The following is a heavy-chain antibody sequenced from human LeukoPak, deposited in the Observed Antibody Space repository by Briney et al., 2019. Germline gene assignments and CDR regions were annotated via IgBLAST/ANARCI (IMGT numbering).Heavy chain of an antibody. CDR3: AIIDYYDSSGYPNEGGY. CDR1: GGTFSSYA. D-gene: IGHD3-22*01. J-gene: IGHJ4*02. Sequence: SVKVSCKASGGTFSSYAISWVRQAPGQGLEWMGRIIPIFGIANYAQKFQGRVTITADKSASTAYMELSSLRSEDTAVYYCAIIDYYDSSGYPNEGGYRGQGTLVTVSS. CDR2: IIPIFGIA. V-gene: IGHV1-69*04.